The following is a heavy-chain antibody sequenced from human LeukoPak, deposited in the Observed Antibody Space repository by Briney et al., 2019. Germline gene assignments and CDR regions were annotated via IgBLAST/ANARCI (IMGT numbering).Heavy chain of an antibody. Sequence: GGSLRLSCAASGFTFSSYAMHWVRQAPGKGLEYVSAISSNGGSTYYANSVKGRFTISRDNSKNALYLQMGSLRAEDMAVYYCASGLYYDSPPFDYWGQGTLVTVSS. CDR1: GFTFSSYA. J-gene: IGHJ4*02. V-gene: IGHV3-64*01. CDR2: ISSNGGST. D-gene: IGHD3-22*01. CDR3: ASGLYYDSPPFDY.